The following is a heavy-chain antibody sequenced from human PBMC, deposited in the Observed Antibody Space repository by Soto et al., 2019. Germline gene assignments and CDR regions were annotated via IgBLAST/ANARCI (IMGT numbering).Heavy chain of an antibody. Sequence: GGSLRLSCVASGFTFDYYWMHWVRQAPGEGLMWVSRLQTDGSHPDYADSVKGRFTISRDNAKNTLYLQMNNLRAEDTAVYYCSRYYTAMEPFXYCTQRSLVTVSS. CDR2: LQTDGSHP. CDR3: SRYYTAMEPFXY. D-gene: IGHD5-18*01. J-gene: IGHJ4*01. V-gene: IGHV3-74*01. CDR1: GFTFDYYW.